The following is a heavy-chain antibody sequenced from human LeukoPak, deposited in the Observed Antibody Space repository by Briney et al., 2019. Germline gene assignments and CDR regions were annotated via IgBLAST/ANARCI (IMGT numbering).Heavy chain of an antibody. CDR2: ISSSSSYI. J-gene: IGHJ6*02. Sequence: PGGSLRLSCAASGFTFSSYSMNWVRQAPGKGLEWVSSISSSSSYIYYADSVKGRFTISRDNAKNSLYLQVNSLRAEDTAVYYCARGRDPGRPGYSYGGYYYGMDVWGQGTTVTVSS. CDR3: ARGRDPGRPGYSYGGYYYGMDV. CDR1: GFTFSSYS. V-gene: IGHV3-21*01. D-gene: IGHD5-18*01.